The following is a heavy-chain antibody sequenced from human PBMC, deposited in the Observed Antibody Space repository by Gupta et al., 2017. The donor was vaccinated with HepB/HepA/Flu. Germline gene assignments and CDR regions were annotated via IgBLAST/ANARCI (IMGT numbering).Heavy chain of an antibody. CDR3: AKGKWSDDAFNI. V-gene: IGHV3-23*01. J-gene: IGHJ3*02. CDR1: GFTFSSYA. CDR2: VSGSGGST. D-gene: IGHD3-3*01. Sequence: EVQLLESGGGLVQPGGSLRLSCAASGFTFSSYAMSWVRQAPGKGLEWVSAVSGSGGSTYYADSVKGRFTISRDNSKNTLYVVMNSLRAEDTALYYCAKGKWSDDAFNIWGQGTMVTVSS.